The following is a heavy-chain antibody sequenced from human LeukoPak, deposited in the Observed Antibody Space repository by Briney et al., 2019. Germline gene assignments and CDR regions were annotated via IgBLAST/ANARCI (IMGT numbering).Heavy chain of an antibody. J-gene: IGHJ4*02. CDR1: DGSISSYY. D-gene: IGHD3-10*01. V-gene: IGHV4-4*07. Sequence: SETLSLTCRVSDGSISSYYWSWIRQPAGKGLEWIGRIYSTGSTNYNPSFKSRVTMSVDTSKNQFSLKLSSVTAADTAVYYCARVGRTYYEYYFDYWGQGTLVTVSS. CDR3: ARVGRTYYEYYFDY. CDR2: IYSTGST.